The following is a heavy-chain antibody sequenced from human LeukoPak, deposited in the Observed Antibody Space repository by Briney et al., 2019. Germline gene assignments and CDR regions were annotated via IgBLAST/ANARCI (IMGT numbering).Heavy chain of an antibody. Sequence: GGSLRLSCAASGFTFSNHYMDWVRQAPGKGLEWVSVVYSGGITYYADSVKGRFIISGDNSKNTLYLQMNSLRAEDTAVYYCARGVDVWGQGTTVTVSS. CDR3: ARGVDV. V-gene: IGHV3-66*01. J-gene: IGHJ6*02. CDR2: VYSGGIT. CDR1: GFTFSNHY.